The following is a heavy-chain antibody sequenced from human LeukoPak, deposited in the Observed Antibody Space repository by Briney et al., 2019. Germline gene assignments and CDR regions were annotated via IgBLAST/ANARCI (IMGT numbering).Heavy chain of an antibody. J-gene: IGHJ5*02. D-gene: IGHD4-17*01. CDR2: IWYNGSNK. CDR3: SRGGYGDYNNWFDP. V-gene: IGHV3-33*01. CDR1: GFTFSSFG. Sequence: GGSLRLSCAASGFTFSSFGMHWVRQAPGKGLEWVADIWYNGSNKYYAESVKGRFTISRDNSKNTLYLQMNSLRAEDAAVYYCSRGGYGDYNNWFDPWGQGTLVIVSS.